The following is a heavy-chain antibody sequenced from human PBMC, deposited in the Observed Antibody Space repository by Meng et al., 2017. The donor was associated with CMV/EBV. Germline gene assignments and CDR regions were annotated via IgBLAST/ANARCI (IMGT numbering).Heavy chain of an antibody. D-gene: IGHD6-13*01. CDR2: ISAYNGNT. J-gene: IGHJ1*01. V-gene: IGHV1-18*01. CDR1: VGTFSSYT. Sequence: SVKVSCKASVGTFSSYTISWVRQAPGQGLEWMGWISAYNGNTNYAQKLQGRVTMTTDTSTSTAYMELRSLRSDDTAVYYCARDMAAAATGYFQHWGQGTLVTVSS. CDR3: ARDMAAAATGYFQH.